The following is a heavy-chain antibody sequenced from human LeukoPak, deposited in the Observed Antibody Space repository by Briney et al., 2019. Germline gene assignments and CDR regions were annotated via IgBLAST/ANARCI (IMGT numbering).Heavy chain of an antibody. D-gene: IGHD6-19*01. CDR3: ARRQIYSSGFYYYYYGMDV. J-gene: IGHJ6*02. V-gene: IGHV4-39*01. Sequence: KPSETLSLTCTVSGGSISSSSYYWGWIRQPPGKGLEWIGSIYYSGSTYYNPSLKSRVTISVDTSKNQFSLKLSSVTAADTAVYYCARRQIYSSGFYYYYYGMDVWGQGTTVTVSS. CDR2: IYYSGST. CDR1: GGSISSSSYY.